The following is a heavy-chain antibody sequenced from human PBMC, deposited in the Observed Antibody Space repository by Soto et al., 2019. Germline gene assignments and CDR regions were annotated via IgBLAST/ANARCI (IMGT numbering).Heavy chain of an antibody. Sequence: QVQLQQWGAGLLRPSETLSLTCAFYGGSFDDFYWSWVRQSPGKGLEWVGEISHDGGTNYSPSLASRVSISVDTSKNQFSLHLRSVTAADTGLYYYARGQLVWYGDLTPYHRAMDVWGQGTTVTVSS. CDR2: ISHDGGT. V-gene: IGHV4-34*02. D-gene: IGHD3-10*01. CDR3: ARGQLVWYGDLTPYHRAMDV. J-gene: IGHJ6*02. CDR1: GGSFDDFY.